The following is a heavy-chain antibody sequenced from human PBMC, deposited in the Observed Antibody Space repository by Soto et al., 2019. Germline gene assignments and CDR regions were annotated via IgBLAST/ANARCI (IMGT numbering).Heavy chain of an antibody. CDR1: GFTFSSYG. J-gene: IGHJ6*01. Sequence: QVQLVESGGGVVQPGRSLRLSCAASGFTFSSYGMHWVRQAPGKGLEWVAVISYDGSNKYYADSVKGRFTISRDNSKNTLYLQMNSLRAEDTAVYYCAKDPISTTLSYYYGMDVW. D-gene: IGHD2-2*01. CDR2: ISYDGSNK. V-gene: IGHV3-30*18. CDR3: AKDPISTTLSYYYGMDV.